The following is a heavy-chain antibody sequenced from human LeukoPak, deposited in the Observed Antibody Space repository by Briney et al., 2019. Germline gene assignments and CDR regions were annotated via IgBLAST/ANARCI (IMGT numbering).Heavy chain of an antibody. V-gene: IGHV1-46*01. Sequence: ASVRVACKTSVFSITDYFMHWVRQAPGQGLEWTGMINPSDGFTRQAQKFEGRVTITSDTSTSTVYMEMSSLTSEDTAVYYCARAVDQDFDYWGQGTLVTVSS. CDR2: INPSDGFT. CDR3: ARAVDQDFDY. CDR1: VFSITDYF. D-gene: IGHD3/OR15-3a*01. J-gene: IGHJ4*02.